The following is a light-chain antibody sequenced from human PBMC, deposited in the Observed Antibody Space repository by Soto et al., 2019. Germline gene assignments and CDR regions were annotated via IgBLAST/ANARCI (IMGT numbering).Light chain of an antibody. V-gene: IGKV3-20*01. CDR1: QRVTSSN. Sequence: VLTQSPGTLSLSAVPVATHSGSSSQRVTSSNLAWYQQKPGQAPRLLIHGASTRATGIPDRFTGGGSGTDFTLTVTRLEPEDSAVYYCQKYESSPLNFGGG. CDR2: GAS. J-gene: IGKJ4*01. CDR3: QKYESSPLN.